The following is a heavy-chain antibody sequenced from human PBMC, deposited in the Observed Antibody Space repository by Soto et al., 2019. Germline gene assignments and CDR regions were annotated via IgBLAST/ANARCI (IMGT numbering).Heavy chain of an antibody. CDR1: AVSLRTNGVG. V-gene: IGHV2-5*02. J-gene: IGHJ6*01. CDR3: AYRLK. Sequence: ATIVKATQRLTLSCTVSAVSLRTNGVGVGWIRQPPGKALECLALIYWDDDKRYSPSLKSRLTITMDTSKNQVVLTMTNMEPLTTGTYYCAYRLKRG. CDR2: IYWDDDK.